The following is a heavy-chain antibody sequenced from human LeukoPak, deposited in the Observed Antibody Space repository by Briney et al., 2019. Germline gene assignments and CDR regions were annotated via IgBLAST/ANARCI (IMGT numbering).Heavy chain of an antibody. D-gene: IGHD3-10*01. Sequence: ASVKVSCKASGFPFTRYDINWVRQTSAQRLEWMGWMNPNTGNTGYARKFQGRVTMTRDTSTSTAYMELRDLRSEDTAVYYCVRDGEGVAISVNYWFDPWGQGTLVTVSS. J-gene: IGHJ5*02. CDR2: MNPNTGNT. CDR1: GFPFTRYD. V-gene: IGHV1-8*01. CDR3: VRDGEGVAISVNYWFDP.